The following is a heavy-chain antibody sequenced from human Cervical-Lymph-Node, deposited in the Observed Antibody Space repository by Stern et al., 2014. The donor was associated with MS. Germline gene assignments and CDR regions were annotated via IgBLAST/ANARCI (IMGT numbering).Heavy chain of an antibody. V-gene: IGHV3-7*01. J-gene: IGHJ4*02. Sequence: EVQLVQSGGGLVQPGGSLRLSCAASGFIYSSYWMNWVRQAPGKGLEWVSNIKEDGSEKFYVDPVKYRFTISRDNAKNSLDLQMNSLRAEDTAVYYCARGRPTDYWGQGTLVTVSS. CDR3: ARGRPTDY. CDR2: IKEDGSEK. CDR1: GFIYSSYW.